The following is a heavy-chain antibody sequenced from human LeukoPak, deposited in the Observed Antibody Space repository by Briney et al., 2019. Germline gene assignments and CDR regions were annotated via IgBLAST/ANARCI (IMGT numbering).Heavy chain of an antibody. CDR1: GGSVSGHY. CDR3: ARHRGQYSAHDAFDI. J-gene: IGHJ3*02. V-gene: IGHV4-59*08. D-gene: IGHD5-12*01. CDR2: ILYSGST. Sequence: SETLSLTCTVSGGSVSGHYWSWIRQTPGKGLEWIGYILYSGSTRYNPSLGSRVTISVDTSKDLFSLKLTSVTAADTALYYCARHRGQYSAHDAFDIWGQGTLVAVSS.